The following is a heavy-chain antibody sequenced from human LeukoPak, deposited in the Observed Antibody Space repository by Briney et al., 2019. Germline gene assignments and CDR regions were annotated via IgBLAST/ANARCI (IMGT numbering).Heavy chain of an antibody. CDR2: IRSDGSIE. Sequence: GGSLRLSCAASGFTFSSCGMHWVRQAPGKGLEWVAFIRSDGSIEYYADSVKGRFTISRDNAKNTLYLQMNSLRAEDTAVYYCATYSSLNRREFQYWGQGTLLTVSS. D-gene: IGHD3-22*01. CDR1: GFTFSSCG. J-gene: IGHJ1*01. CDR3: ATYSSLNRREFQY. V-gene: IGHV3-30*02.